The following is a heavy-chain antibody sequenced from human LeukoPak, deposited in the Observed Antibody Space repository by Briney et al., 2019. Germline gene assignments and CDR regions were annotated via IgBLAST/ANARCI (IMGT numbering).Heavy chain of an antibody. V-gene: IGHV3-20*04. Sequence: GSLRLSCAASGFTFDDNGMSWVRQAPGKGLEWVSGINWNGGSTNYADSVKGRFTISRDNAKNSLYLQMNSLRAEDTAVYYCVELGITMIGGVWGKGTTVTISS. CDR2: INWNGGST. CDR1: GFTFDDNG. CDR3: VELGITMIGGV. J-gene: IGHJ6*04. D-gene: IGHD3-10*02.